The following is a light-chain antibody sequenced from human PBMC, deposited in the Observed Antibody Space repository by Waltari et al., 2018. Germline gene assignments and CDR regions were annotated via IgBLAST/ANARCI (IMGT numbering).Light chain of an antibody. CDR1: QSVLYNSNNKNY. J-gene: IGKJ3*01. CDR2: WAS. CDR3: HQYYSTPFT. V-gene: IGKV4-1*01. Sequence: DIVMTQSPDSLAVSLGERATINCKSSQSVLYNSNNKNYLAWYQQKPGQPPKLLIYWASTRESGVPDRFSGSESGTDFTLTISSLQAEDVAVYYCHQYYSTPFTFGPGTKVDIK.